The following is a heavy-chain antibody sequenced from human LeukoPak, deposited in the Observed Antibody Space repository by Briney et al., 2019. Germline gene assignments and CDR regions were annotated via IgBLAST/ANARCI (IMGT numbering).Heavy chain of an antibody. CDR2: VSGSGGNT. CDR3: AKEGFGD. J-gene: IGHJ4*02. V-gene: IGHV3-23*01. Sequence: GGSLRLSCTASGFTFTSYAMSWVRQAPGKGLEWVSTVSGSGGNTYYADSVKGRFTISRDNPKNTVYLQMNSLRADDTALYYCAKEGFGDWGQGTLVTVSS. CDR1: GFTFTSYA. D-gene: IGHD3-10*01.